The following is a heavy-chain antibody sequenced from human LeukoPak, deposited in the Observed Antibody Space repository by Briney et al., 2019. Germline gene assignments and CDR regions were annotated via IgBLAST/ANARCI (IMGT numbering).Heavy chain of an antibody. V-gene: IGHV3-33*01. Sequence: GGSLRLSCAASGFTFSSYGMHWVRQAPGKGLEWVAVIWYDGSNKYYADSVKGRFTISRDNSKNTLYLQMSSLSAGDTAVYFCVLGAYWNDDKNAFHIWGPGTMVTVSS. J-gene: IGHJ3*02. D-gene: IGHD1-1*01. CDR3: VLGAYWNDDKNAFHI. CDR2: IWYDGSNK. CDR1: GFTFSSYG.